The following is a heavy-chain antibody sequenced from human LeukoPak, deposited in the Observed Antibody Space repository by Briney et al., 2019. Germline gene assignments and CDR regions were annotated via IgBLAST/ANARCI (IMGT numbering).Heavy chain of an antibody. Sequence: GESLKSSCKGFGYDFSNYWIGWVRQMPGKGLEWMGIIYPDDSDTRYSPSFEGQVTVSAAKSISTAYLQWSSLKTSDTAMYYCARRSSIGSPLFDYWGQGTLVTVSS. CDR1: GYDFSNYW. CDR3: ARRSSIGSPLFDY. D-gene: IGHD5/OR15-5a*01. CDR2: IYPDDSDT. V-gene: IGHV5-51*01. J-gene: IGHJ4*02.